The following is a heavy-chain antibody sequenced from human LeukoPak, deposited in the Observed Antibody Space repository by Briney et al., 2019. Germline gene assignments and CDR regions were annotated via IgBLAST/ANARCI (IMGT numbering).Heavy chain of an antibody. Sequence: SVKVSCKASGYPFTSYGISWVRQAPGQGLEWMGWISAYNGNTNYAQKLQGRVTMTTDTSTSTAYMELRSLRSDDTAVYYCARAKENYHAHYFDYWGQGTLVTVSS. CDR3: ARAKENYHAHYFDY. CDR1: GYPFTSYG. CDR2: ISAYNGNT. J-gene: IGHJ4*02. V-gene: IGHV1-18*01. D-gene: IGHD1-7*01.